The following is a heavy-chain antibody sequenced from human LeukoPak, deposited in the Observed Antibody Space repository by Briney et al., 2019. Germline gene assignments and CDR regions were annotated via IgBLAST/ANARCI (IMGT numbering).Heavy chain of an antibody. CDR2: ISYDGSNK. CDR3: AKDYYGSGSYYNWFEY. CDR1: GFTFRSYA. D-gene: IGHD3-10*01. V-gene: IGHV3-30-3*01. J-gene: IGHJ4*02. Sequence: GRSLRLSCAGSGFTFRSYAMHWVRQAPGKGLEWVAVISYDGSNKDYADSVKGRFTISRDNSKNTLYLQMNSLRAEDTAVYYCAKDYYGSGSYYNWFEYWGQGTLVTVSS.